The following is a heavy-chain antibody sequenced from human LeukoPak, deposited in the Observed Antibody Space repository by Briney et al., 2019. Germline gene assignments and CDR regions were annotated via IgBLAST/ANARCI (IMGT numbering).Heavy chain of an antibody. Sequence: PSETLSLTCTVSGGSISSGGYYWSWIRQHPGKGLEWIGYIYYSGSTYNPSLKSRVTISVDTSKNQFSLKVSSVTAADTAVYYCARHGGSYSLDYWGQGTLVTVSS. V-gene: IGHV4-31*03. D-gene: IGHD1-26*01. CDR1: GGSISSGGYY. CDR2: IYYSGST. J-gene: IGHJ4*02. CDR3: ARHGGSYSLDY.